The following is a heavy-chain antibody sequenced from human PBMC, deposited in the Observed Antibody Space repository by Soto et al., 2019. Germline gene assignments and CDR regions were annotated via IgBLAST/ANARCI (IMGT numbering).Heavy chain of an antibody. V-gene: IGHV4-39*01. CDR3: ARSRREAYAPRAPFDY. D-gene: IGHD4-17*01. Sequence: SLTCTVSGGSISSSRYYWGWIRQPPGKGLEWIASIYYSGYTYYNPSLQSRVSISVYTSRNQFSLKLSSVTAADTAVYYCARSRREAYAPRAPFDYWGQVTPVTSPQ. CDR1: GGSISSSRYY. J-gene: IGHJ4*02. CDR2: IYYSGYT.